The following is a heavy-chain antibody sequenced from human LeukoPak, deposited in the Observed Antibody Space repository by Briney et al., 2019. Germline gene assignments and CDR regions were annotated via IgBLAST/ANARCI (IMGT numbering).Heavy chain of an antibody. V-gene: IGHV3-30*02. CDR1: RFTFSSYG. Sequence: GGSLRLSCAASRFTFSSYGMHWVRQAPGKGLEWVAYIQYDGSNEQYADSVKGRFSISRDNSRNMLFLQMNSLRADDTAVYYCAKDLVVGALDYWGQGTLVTVSS. D-gene: IGHD1-26*01. J-gene: IGHJ4*02. CDR2: IQYDGSNE. CDR3: AKDLVVGALDY.